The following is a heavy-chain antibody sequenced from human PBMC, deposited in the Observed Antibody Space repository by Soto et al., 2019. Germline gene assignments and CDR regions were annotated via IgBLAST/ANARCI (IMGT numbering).Heavy chain of an antibody. J-gene: IGHJ4*02. CDR2: IKSKTDGGTT. D-gene: IGHD3-3*01. CDR3: TTDPPGVLRFLEWFPQNDY. CDR1: GFTFSNAW. V-gene: IGHV3-15*01. Sequence: VQLVESGGGVVQPGRSLRLSCAASGFTFSNAWMSWVRQAPGKGLEWVGRIKSKTDGGTTDYAAPVKGRFTISRDDSKNTLYLQMNSLKTEDTAVYYCTTDPPGVLRFLEWFPQNDYWGQGTLVTVSS.